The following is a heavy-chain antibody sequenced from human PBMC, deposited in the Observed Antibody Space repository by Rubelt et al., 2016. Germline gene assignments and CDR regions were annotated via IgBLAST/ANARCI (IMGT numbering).Heavy chain of an antibody. CDR2: IYSGGST. CDR1: GFTVSSNY. CDR3: ARDVTPPFGVVNNWFDP. D-gene: IGHD3-3*01. V-gene: IGHV3-66*01. Sequence: PASGFTVSSNYMSWVRQAPGKGLEWVSVIYSGGSTYYADSVKGRFTISRDNAKNSLYLQMNSLRAEDTAVYYCARDVTPPFGVVNNWFDPWGQGTLVTVSS. J-gene: IGHJ5*02.